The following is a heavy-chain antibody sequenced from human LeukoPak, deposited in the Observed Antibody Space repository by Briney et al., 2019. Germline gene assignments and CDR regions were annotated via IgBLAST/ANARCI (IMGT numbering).Heavy chain of an antibody. CDR2: INHSGST. CDR3: ARGMQQWLVRGYFDY. V-gene: IGHV4-34*01. CDR1: GGSFSGYY. J-gene: IGHJ4*02. Sequence: SETLSLTCAVYGGSFSGYYWSWIRQPPGKGLEWIGEINHSGSTNYNPSLKSRVTISVDTSKNQFSLKLSSVTAADTAVYYCARGMQQWLVRGYFDYWGQGTLVTVSS. D-gene: IGHD6-19*01.